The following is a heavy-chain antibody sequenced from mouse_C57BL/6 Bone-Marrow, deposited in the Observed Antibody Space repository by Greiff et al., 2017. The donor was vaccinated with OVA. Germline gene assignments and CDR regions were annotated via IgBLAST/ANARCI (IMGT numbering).Heavy chain of an antibody. V-gene: IGHV1-42*01. J-gene: IGHJ3*01. CDR3: ARPYYSNYTWFAY. CDR2: INPSTGGT. CDR1: GYSFTGYY. Sequence: VQLKQSGPELVKPGASVKISCKASGYSFTGYYMNWVKQSPEKSLEWIGEINPSTGGTTYNQKFKAKATLTVDKSSSTAYMQLKSLTSEDSAVYYCARPYYSNYTWFAYWGQGTLVTVSA. D-gene: IGHD2-5*01.